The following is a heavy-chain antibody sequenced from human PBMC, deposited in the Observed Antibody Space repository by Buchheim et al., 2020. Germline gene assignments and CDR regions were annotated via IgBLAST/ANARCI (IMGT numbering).Heavy chain of an antibody. CDR1: GFSFRASY. Sequence: QVQLVESGGGLVKPGGSLRLSCAASGFSFRASYMSWIRQAPGKGREWLSYIISSGRTIHYADSVKGGFTISRDNAKNSLYLQMNSLRAEDTAVYYCARVDYAAGVLYFDHWGRGTL. D-gene: IGHD3-10*01. V-gene: IGHV3-11*01. J-gene: IGHJ4*02. CDR3: ARVDYAAGVLYFDH. CDR2: IISSGRTI.